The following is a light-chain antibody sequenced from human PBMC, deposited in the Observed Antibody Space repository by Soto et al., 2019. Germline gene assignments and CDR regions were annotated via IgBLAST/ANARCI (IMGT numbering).Light chain of an antibody. CDR2: GAS. Sequence: EIVLTQSPGTLSLSPGERATLSCRASQSVSSSYSAWYQQKPGQAPRLLIYGASSRATGIPDRFSGSGSGTEFTLTISRLQSEDFAVYYCQQYNNWPPCTFGQGTKVEIK. CDR1: QSVSSSY. CDR3: QQYNNWPPCT. V-gene: IGKV3-20*01. J-gene: IGKJ1*01.